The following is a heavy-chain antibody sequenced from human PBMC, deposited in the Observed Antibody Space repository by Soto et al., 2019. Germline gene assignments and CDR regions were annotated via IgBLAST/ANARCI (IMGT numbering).Heavy chain of an antibody. CDR3: ARGGRRAPGMDV. Sequence: QVQLQESGPGLVKPSQTLSLTCTVSGGSISSCGYYWSWIRQHPGKGLEWIGYIYYSGSTYYNPSLKSRVTITVDTSKNQFSLKLSSVTDADTAVYYCARGGRRAPGMDVWGQGTTFTVSS. V-gene: IGHV4-31*03. CDR2: IYYSGST. CDR1: GGSISSCGYY. J-gene: IGHJ6*02.